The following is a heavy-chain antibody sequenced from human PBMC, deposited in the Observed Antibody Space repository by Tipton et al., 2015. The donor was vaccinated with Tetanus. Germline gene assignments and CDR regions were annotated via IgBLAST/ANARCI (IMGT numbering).Heavy chain of an antibody. Sequence: QLVQSGGGLIQPGGSLRLSCAASGFTVSSNYMSWVRQAPGKGLEWVSVIYSGGSTYYADSVKGRFTISRDNSKNTLHLQMNSLRAEDTAVYYCAREAPFSADAFDIWGQGTMVTVSS. CDR2: IYSGGST. V-gene: IGHV3-53*01. D-gene: IGHD1-26*01. CDR1: GFTVSSNY. J-gene: IGHJ3*02. CDR3: AREAPFSADAFDI.